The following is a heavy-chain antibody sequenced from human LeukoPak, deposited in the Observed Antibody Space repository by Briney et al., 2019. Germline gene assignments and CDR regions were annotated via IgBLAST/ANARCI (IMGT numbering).Heavy chain of an antibody. J-gene: IGHJ4*02. CDR2: IKSKTDGGTT. CDR1: GFTFSNAW. D-gene: IGHD3-10*02. V-gene: IGHV3-15*01. Sequence: AGGSLRLSCAASGFTFSNAWMSWVRQAQGRGLEWVGRIKSKTDGGTTDYAAPVKGRFTISRDDSKNTLYLQMNSLKTEDTAVYYCTTSVLLWTGRFDYWGQGTLVTVSS. CDR3: TTSVLLWTGRFDY.